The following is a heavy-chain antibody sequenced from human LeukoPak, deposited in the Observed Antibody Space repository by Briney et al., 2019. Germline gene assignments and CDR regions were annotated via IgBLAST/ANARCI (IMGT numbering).Heavy chain of an antibody. CDR3: AIRLVVTATREYFQH. V-gene: IGHV4-39*01. CDR2: IYYSGST. CDR1: GGSISSGSYY. J-gene: IGHJ1*01. D-gene: IGHD2-21*02. Sequence: SETLSLTCTVSGGSISSGSYYWGWIRQPPGKGLEWIGSIYYSGSTYYNPSLKSRVTISVDTSKNQFSLKLTSVTVADTAVYYCAIRLVVTATREYFQHWGQGTLVTVSS.